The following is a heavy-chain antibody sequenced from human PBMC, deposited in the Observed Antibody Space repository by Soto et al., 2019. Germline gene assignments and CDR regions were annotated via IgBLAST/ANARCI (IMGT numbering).Heavy chain of an antibody. Sequence: TLSLTCAISGDSVSSNSATWNWIRQSPSRGLEWLGRTYYRSKWYNDYAVSVKSRITINPDTSKNQFSLQLNSVTPEDTAVYYCARGYSGSYYDPDYFDYWGQGTLVTVSS. CDR1: GDSVSSNSAT. CDR2: TYYRSKWYN. J-gene: IGHJ4*02. CDR3: ARGYSGSYYDPDYFDY. V-gene: IGHV6-1*01. D-gene: IGHD1-26*01.